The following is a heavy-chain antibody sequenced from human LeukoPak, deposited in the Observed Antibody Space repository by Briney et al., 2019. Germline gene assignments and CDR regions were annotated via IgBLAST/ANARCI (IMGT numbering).Heavy chain of an antibody. V-gene: IGHV3-23*01. CDR1: GFTFSSCA. J-gene: IGHJ4*02. D-gene: IGHD4-17*01. CDR3: AKIPQTTSVGYFDY. Sequence: GGSLRLSCAASGFTFSSCAMSWVRQAPGKGLEGVSGISGSGVSTYYADSVKGRFTISRDNSKNTLYLQMSSLRAEDTAVYYCAKIPQTTSVGYFDYWGQGNLVTVSS. CDR2: ISGSGVST.